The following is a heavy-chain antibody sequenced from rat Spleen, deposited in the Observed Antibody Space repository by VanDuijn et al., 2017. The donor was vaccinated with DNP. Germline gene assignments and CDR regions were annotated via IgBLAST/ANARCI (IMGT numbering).Heavy chain of an antibody. Sequence: EVQLVESGGGLVQPGRSLKLSCAGSGFTFSNYGMAWVRQSLKKGLEWVAVIIYDGSNTHYRDSVKGRFTISRENAKNTLHLQMDSLRSEDTATYYCAGRPPPTRGPFDYWGQGVTVTVSS. CDR1: GFTFSNYG. CDR3: AGRPPPTRGPFDY. J-gene: IGHJ2*01. D-gene: IGHD1-4*01. CDR2: IIYDGSNT. V-gene: IGHV5-29*01.